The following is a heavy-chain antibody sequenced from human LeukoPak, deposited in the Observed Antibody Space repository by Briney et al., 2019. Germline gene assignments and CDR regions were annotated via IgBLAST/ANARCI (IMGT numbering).Heavy chain of an antibody. Sequence: PSETLSLTCAVSGYSISSGYYWGWIRQPPGKELEWIGSIYHSGSTYYNPSLKSRVTISVDTSKNQFSLKLSSVTAADTAVYYCATHNDFWSGYYAYYFDYWGQGTLVTVSS. CDR2: IYHSGST. J-gene: IGHJ4*02. V-gene: IGHV4-38-2*01. CDR3: ATHNDFWSGYYAYYFDY. D-gene: IGHD3-3*01. CDR1: GYSISSGYY.